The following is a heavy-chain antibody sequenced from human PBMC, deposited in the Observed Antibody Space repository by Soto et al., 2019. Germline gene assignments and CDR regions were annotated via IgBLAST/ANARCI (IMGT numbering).Heavy chain of an antibody. Sequence: EVQLVESGGGLVQPGGSLRLSCAASGFTFNKYWMTWVRQAPGKGLEWVANIQQVGSEKYYVDSVKGRFTISSDNADNSRYLQMNGLRAEDTAVYYCALGRTGLDVWGQGTTVTVSS. CDR1: GFTFNKYW. D-gene: IGHD7-27*01. CDR3: ALGRTGLDV. CDR2: IQQVGSEK. V-gene: IGHV3-7*01. J-gene: IGHJ6*02.